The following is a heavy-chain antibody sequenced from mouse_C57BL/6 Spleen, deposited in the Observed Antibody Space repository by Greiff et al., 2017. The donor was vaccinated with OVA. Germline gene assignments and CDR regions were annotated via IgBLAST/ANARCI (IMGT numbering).Heavy chain of an antibody. D-gene: IGHD1-1*01. CDR1: GYTFTSYW. CDR2: INPSNGGP. V-gene: IGHV1-53*01. CDR3: ARGGSSYYFDY. J-gene: IGHJ2*01. Sequence: QVQLQQPGTELVKPGASVQLSCKASGYTFTSYWMHWVKQRPGQGLEWIGNINPSNGGPNYNEKFKSKATLTVDKSSSPAYMQLSSLTSEDSAVYYCARGGSSYYFDYWGQGTTLTVSS.